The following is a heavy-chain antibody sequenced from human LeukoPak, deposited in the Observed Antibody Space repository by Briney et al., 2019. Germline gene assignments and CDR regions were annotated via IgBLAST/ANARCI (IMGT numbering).Heavy chain of an antibody. CDR3: ARHYSSSWHDAFDI. V-gene: IGHV1-2*02. J-gene: IGHJ3*02. CDR1: GYTFTGYY. CDR2: INPNSGGT. D-gene: IGHD6-13*01. Sequence: GASVKVSCKASGYTFTGYYMHWVRQAPGQGLEWLGWINPNSGGTNYAQKFQGRITMTRDTSITTAYMELSSLTSDDTAVYYCARHYSSSWHDAFDIWGQGTMVTVSS.